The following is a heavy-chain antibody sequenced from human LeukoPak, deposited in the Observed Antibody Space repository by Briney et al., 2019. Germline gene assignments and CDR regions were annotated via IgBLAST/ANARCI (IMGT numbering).Heavy chain of an antibody. J-gene: IGHJ5*02. CDR2: ISSSSSYT. CDR3: AKDREWGYSYGSNWFDP. CDR1: GFTFSDYY. Sequence: GGSLRLSCAASGFTFSDYYMSWLRQAPGKGLEWVSYISSSSSYTNYADSVKGRFTISRDNAKNSLYLQMNSLRAEDTAVYYCAKDREWGYSYGSNWFDPWGQGTLVTVSS. V-gene: IGHV3-11*05. D-gene: IGHD5-18*01.